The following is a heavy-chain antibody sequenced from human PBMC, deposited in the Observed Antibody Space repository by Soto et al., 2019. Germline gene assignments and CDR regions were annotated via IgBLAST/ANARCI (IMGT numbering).Heavy chain of an antibody. D-gene: IGHD2-15*01. J-gene: IGHJ4*02. V-gene: IGHV3-30*18. CDR3: AKDRTAFCSGGSCYDYFDY. Sequence: GGSLRLSCAASGFTFSNYGMHWVRQAPGKGLEWVALISYDGSDKYYADSVKGRFTISRDNSKNTLYLQMNSLRAEDTAVYYCAKDRTAFCSGGSCYDYFDYWGQGTLVTVSS. CDR1: GFTFSNYG. CDR2: ISYDGSDK.